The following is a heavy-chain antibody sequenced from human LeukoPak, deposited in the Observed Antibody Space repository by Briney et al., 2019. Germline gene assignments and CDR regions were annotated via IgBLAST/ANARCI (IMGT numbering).Heavy chain of an antibody. CDR2: IYFSGTT. J-gene: IGHJ5*02. Sequence: SETLSLTCTVSGDSISTYYWSWIRQPPGKRLEWIGYIYFSGTTNYNPSLKSRVTISVDTSKNQFSLKLSSVTAADTAVYYCARAGVAVAGGGWFDPWGQGTLVTVSS. CDR3: ARAGVAVAGGGWFDP. CDR1: GDSISTYY. V-gene: IGHV4-59*01. D-gene: IGHD6-19*01.